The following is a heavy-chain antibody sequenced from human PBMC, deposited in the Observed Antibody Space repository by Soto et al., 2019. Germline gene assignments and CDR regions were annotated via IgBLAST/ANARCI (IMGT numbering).Heavy chain of an antibody. J-gene: IGHJ4*02. V-gene: IGHV4-39*01. CDR3: ASSDGGSTIDY. CDR2: IYYSGST. CDR1: GGSISSSSYY. Sequence: QLQLQESGPGLVTPSETLSLTCSVSGGSISSSSYYWGGIRQPPGKGLQWIGTIYYSGSTYYNPSLTSRVTLSVDTSKHQFSLKLSSMTAAVTAVYYCASSDGGSTIDYWGQGALVTVSS.